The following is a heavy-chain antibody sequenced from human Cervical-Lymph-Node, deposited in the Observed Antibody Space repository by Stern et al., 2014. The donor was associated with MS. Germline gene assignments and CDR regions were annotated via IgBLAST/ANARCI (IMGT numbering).Heavy chain of an antibody. D-gene: IGHD1-14*01. J-gene: IGHJ4*02. CDR1: GFKFSIYG. CDR2: IYPGDSET. CDR3: AGETTAWASDV. V-gene: IGHV5-51*03. Sequence: EVQLVESGAELIRPGASLKVSCKRSGFKFSIYGIAWVRQIPGQGLEWMGIIYPGDSETRYSPTFQDKVTMTADKSPSTAYLQWSSLNASDTAMYFCAGETTAWASDVWGQGTLVTVSS.